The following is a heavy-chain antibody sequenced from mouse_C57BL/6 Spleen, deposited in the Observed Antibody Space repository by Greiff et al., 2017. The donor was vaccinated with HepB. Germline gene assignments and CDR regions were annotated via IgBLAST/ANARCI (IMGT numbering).Heavy chain of an antibody. CDR2: IYPGSGNT. CDR1: GYTFTDYY. D-gene: IGHD2-12*01. J-gene: IGHJ3*01. CDR3: ARGSYDGWFAY. V-gene: IGHV1-76*01. Sequence: QVQLKQSGAELVRPGASVKLSCKASGYTFTDYYINWVKQRPGQGLEWIARIYPGSGNTSYNEKFKGKATLTAEKSSSTAYMQLSSLTSEDSAVYFCARGSYDGWFAYWGQGTLVTVSA.